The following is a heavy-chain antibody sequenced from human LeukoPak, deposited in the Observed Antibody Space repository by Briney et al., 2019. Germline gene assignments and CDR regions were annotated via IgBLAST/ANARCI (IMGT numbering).Heavy chain of an antibody. CDR3: ARGSRIAAAALDY. J-gene: IGHJ4*02. V-gene: IGHV4-30-2*01. CDR1: GGSISGYY. CDR2: IYHSGST. Sequence: SETLSLTCTVSGGSISGYYWSWVRQPPGKGLEWIGYIYHSGSTYYNPSLKSRVTISVDRSKNQFSLKLSSVTAADTAVYYCARGSRIAAAALDYWGQGTLVTVSS. D-gene: IGHD6-13*01.